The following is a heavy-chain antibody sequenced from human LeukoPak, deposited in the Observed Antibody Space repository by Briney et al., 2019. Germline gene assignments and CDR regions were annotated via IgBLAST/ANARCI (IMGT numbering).Heavy chain of an antibody. CDR1: GGSISSYY. CDR2: IHTSGTT. Sequence: PSETLSLTCRVSGGSISSYYWSWIRQPPGKGLEWVGLIHTSGTTNYNPSLKRLLIMSVDTSKNQSSLKLTSVADADTALYYCASSEPRNTWSYFDSWGQGTLVTVSS. D-gene: IGHD1/OR15-1a*01. CDR3: ASSEPRNTWSYFDS. J-gene: IGHJ4*02. V-gene: IGHV4-4*07.